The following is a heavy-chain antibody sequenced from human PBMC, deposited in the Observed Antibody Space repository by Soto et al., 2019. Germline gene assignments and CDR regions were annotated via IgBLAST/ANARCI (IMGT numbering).Heavy chain of an antibody. Sequence: SETLSLTCAVSGGSISSDYWWIWVRQAPGKGLEWIGEIYHTGGTNSNPSLESRVTISVDKSKNQFSLKLNSLTAADTAVYYCARRVTVGPGPIIIVYYFDYWGQGTLVTVSS. CDR1: GGSISSDYW. V-gene: IGHV4-4*02. D-gene: IGHD3-10*01. CDR2: IYHTGGT. CDR3: ARRVTVGPGPIIIVYYFDY. J-gene: IGHJ4*02.